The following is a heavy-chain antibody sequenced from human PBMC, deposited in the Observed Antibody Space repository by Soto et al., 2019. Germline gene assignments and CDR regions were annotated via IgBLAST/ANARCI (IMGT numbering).Heavy chain of an antibody. D-gene: IGHD3-3*01. J-gene: IGHJ4*02. V-gene: IGHV4-34*01. CDR2: INHSGST. CDR1: GGSFSGYY. Sequence: PSETLSLTCAVYGGSFSGYYWSWIRQPPGKGLEWIGEINHSGSTNYDPSLKSRVTISVDTSKNQFSLKLSSVTAADTAVYYCAREGMPRYYDFWSGYLSYFDYWGQGTLVTDSS. CDR3: AREGMPRYYDFWSGYLSYFDY.